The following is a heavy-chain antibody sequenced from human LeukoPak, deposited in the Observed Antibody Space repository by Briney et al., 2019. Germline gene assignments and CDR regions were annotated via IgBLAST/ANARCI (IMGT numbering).Heavy chain of an antibody. CDR2: IYTSGST. Sequence: SETLSLTCTVSGGSISSYYWSRIRQPAGKGLEWIGRIYTSGSTNYNPSLKSRVTISVDKSKNQFSLELSSVTAADTAVYYCARAMIGYTFGPFDYWGQGTLVTVSS. D-gene: IGHD5-18*01. V-gene: IGHV4-4*07. CDR1: GGSISSYY. CDR3: ARAMIGYTFGPFDY. J-gene: IGHJ4*02.